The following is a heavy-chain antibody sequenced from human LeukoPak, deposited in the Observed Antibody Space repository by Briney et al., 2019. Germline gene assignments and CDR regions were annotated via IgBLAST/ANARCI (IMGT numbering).Heavy chain of an antibody. Sequence: GGALRLSCAASEFTFSTYTMNWVRQAPGKGLEWVASISYTSSYIYYADSVKGRFTISRDNAKNSLYLQMNSLRAEDTAVYYCARGSYGDFDYWGQGALVTVSS. CDR2: ISYTSSYI. D-gene: IGHD4-17*01. J-gene: IGHJ4*02. V-gene: IGHV3-21*01. CDR1: EFTFSTYT. CDR3: ARGSYGDFDY.